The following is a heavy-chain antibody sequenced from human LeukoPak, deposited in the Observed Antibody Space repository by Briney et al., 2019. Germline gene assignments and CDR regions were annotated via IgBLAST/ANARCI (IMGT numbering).Heavy chain of an antibody. J-gene: IGHJ5*02. CDR2: IYPGDSDT. D-gene: IGHD5-12*01. Sequence: GESLKISCKASSYNFANYWFGWVRQMPGKGLEWMGIIYPGDSDTRYSPSFQGQVTISADKSISTAYLQWSSLKASDTAMYYCARHPRVGYARPQNWFDPWGQGTLVTVSS. V-gene: IGHV5-51*01. CDR1: SYNFANYW. CDR3: ARHPRVGYARPQNWFDP.